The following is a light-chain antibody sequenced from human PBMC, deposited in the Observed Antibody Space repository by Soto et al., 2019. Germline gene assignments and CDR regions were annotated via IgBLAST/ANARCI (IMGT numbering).Light chain of an antibody. J-gene: IGKJ1*01. CDR3: QQYGSSGT. V-gene: IGKV3-20*01. Sequence: ETVLTQSPGTLSLSPGERATLSCRASQSVSNNYVNWYQQKPGQSPRLLIYGASNRATGIPDRFSGSGSGTDFTLTISRLEPEDFAVYYCQQYGSSGTFGQGTKVEIK. CDR1: QSVSNNY. CDR2: GAS.